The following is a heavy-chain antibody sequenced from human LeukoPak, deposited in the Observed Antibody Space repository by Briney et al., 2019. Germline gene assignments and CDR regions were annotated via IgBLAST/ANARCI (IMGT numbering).Heavy chain of an antibody. D-gene: IGHD3-3*01. V-gene: IGHV4-4*02. CDR2: IYHSGST. CDR3: ARDGIFGDFDY. Sequence: SGTLPLTCAVSGGSLISSNWWSWVRQPPGKGLEWIGEIYHSGSTNYNPSLKSRVTISVDKSKNQFSLKLSSVTAADTAVYYCARDGIFGDFDYWGQGTLVTVSS. CDR1: GGSLISSNW. J-gene: IGHJ4*02.